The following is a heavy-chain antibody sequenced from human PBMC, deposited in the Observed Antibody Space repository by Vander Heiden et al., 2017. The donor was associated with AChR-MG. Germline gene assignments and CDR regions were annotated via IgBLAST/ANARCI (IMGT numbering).Heavy chain of an antibody. D-gene: IGHD3-22*01. J-gene: IGHJ4*02. CDR2: ISWNSGSI. Sequence: EVQLVESGGGLVQPGRSLRLSCAASGFTFDDYAMHWVRQAPRKGLEWVSGISWNSGSIGYADSVKGRFTISRDNAKNSLYLQMNSLRAEDTALYYCAKDTHYDTSGAFGYWGQGTLVTVSS. V-gene: IGHV3-9*01. CDR3: AKDTHYDTSGAFGY. CDR1: GFTFDDYA.